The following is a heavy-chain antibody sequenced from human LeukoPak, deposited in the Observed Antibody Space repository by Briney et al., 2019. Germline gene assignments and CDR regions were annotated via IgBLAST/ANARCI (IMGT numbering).Heavy chain of an antibody. CDR1: GYTFTSYD. CDR2: MNPNTGNT. D-gene: IGHD3-10*01. Sequence: ASVKVSCKASGYTFTSYDINWVRQATGQGLEWMGWMNPNTGNTGYAQKFQGRVTMTRDTSISTAYMELSRLRSDDTAVYYCARSSSPSAYYYGSGSQYNWFDPWGQGTLVTVSS. V-gene: IGHV1-8*01. CDR3: ARSSSPSAYYYGSGSQYNWFDP. J-gene: IGHJ5*02.